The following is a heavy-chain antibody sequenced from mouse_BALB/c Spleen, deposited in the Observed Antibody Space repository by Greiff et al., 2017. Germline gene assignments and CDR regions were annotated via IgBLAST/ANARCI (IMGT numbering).Heavy chain of an antibody. CDR2: IDPETGGT. J-gene: IGHJ2*01. CDR1: GYTFTDYE. V-gene: IGHV1-15*01. Sequence: QVQLQQSGAELVRPGASVTLSCKASGYTFTDYEMHWVKQTPVHGLEWIGAIDPETGGTAYNQKFKGKATLTADKSSSTAYMELRSLTSEDSAVYYCTSSPDRYDYFDYWGQGTTRTVSS. D-gene: IGHD2-14*01. CDR3: TSSPDRYDYFDY.